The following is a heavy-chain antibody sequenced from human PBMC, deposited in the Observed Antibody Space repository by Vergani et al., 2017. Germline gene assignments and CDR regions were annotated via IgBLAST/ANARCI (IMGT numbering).Heavy chain of an antibody. Sequence: QVQLEQSGAEVKKPGSSVKVSCKASGGTFSSYALNWVRQAPGQGLEWMGSIIPSLATTIYAQKFQGRVTITADESTSTAYMELSSLKSEDTAVFYCARATCSGGSCYRGFGYWGQGTLVTVSS. CDR3: ARATCSGGSCYRGFGY. V-gene: IGHV1-69*11. CDR2: IIPSLATT. J-gene: IGHJ4*02. D-gene: IGHD2-15*01. CDR1: GGTFSSYA.